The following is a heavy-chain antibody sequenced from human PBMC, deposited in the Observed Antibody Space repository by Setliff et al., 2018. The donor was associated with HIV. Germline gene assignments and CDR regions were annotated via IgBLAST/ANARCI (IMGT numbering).Heavy chain of an antibody. D-gene: IGHD3-10*01. CDR3: ARGSLRGVLALGMDV. Sequence: GGSLRLSCAASGFTFSNSWMHWVRQAPGKGLVWVSRINTDGSSATYADSVKGRFTNSRDNAKNTLYLQMDSLRAEDTAVYYCARGSLRGVLALGMDVWGQGTTVTVSS. J-gene: IGHJ6*02. CDR2: INTDGSSA. V-gene: IGHV3-74*03. CDR1: GFTFSNSW.